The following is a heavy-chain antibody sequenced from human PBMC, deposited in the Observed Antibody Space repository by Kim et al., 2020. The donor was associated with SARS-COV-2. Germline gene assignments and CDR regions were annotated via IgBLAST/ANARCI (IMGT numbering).Heavy chain of an antibody. J-gene: IGHJ3*02. D-gene: IGHD6-19*01. CDR3: ARGDRRERYSSGWYGIPRNAFDI. V-gene: IGHV4-34*01. Sequence: SETLSLTCAVYGGSFSGYYWSWIRQPPGKGLEWIGEINHSGSTNYNPSLKSRVTISVDTSKNQFSLKLSSVTAADTAVYYCARGDRRERYSSGWYGIPRNAFDIWGQGTMVTVSS. CDR1: GGSFSGYY. CDR2: INHSGST.